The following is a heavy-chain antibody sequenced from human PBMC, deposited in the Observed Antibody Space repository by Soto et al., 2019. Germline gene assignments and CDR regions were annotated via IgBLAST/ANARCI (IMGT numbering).Heavy chain of an antibody. D-gene: IGHD3-10*01. CDR3: ATYGSGSYKPTTFDY. Sequence: QVQLQESGPGLVKPSQTLSLTCTVSGGSISSGGYYWSWIRQHPGKGLEWIGYIYYSGSTYYNPSLKHRVTISVDTSKNQFSLKLRSVTAADTAVYYCATYGSGSYKPTTFDYWGQGTLVTVSS. J-gene: IGHJ4*02. CDR2: IYYSGST. CDR1: GGSISSGGYY. V-gene: IGHV4-31*03.